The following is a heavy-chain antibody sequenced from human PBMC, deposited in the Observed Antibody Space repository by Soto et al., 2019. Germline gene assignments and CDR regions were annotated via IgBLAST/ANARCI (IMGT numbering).Heavy chain of an antibody. V-gene: IGHV3-7*03. D-gene: IGHD3-22*01. CDR1: GFTFTTYW. CDR2: IKQDGSER. J-gene: IGHJ4*02. CDR3: ARALNYYDSSGYFDN. Sequence: GGSLRLSCAASGFTFTTYWMSWVRQAPGKGLEWVANIKQDGSERYYVDSVKGRFTISRDNADNSLYLEMSSLRAEDTAVYYCARALNYYDSSGYFDNWGQGTLVTVSS.